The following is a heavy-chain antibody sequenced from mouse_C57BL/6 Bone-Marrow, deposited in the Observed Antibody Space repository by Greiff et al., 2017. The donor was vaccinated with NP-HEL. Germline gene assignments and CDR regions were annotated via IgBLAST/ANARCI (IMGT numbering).Heavy chain of an antibody. CDR1: GFNIKDDY. CDR2: IDPVNGDT. Sequence: VHVKQSGAELVRPGASVKLSCTASGFNIKDDYMPWVKQRPEQGLEWIGWIDPVNGDTEYASKFKGKATITADTASNTAYLQLSSLTSEDTAVYYCTTGRAAQASYDYAYWGPGTTLTASA. J-gene: IGHJ2*01. CDR3: TTGRAAQASYDYAY. V-gene: IGHV14-4*01. D-gene: IGHD3-2*02.